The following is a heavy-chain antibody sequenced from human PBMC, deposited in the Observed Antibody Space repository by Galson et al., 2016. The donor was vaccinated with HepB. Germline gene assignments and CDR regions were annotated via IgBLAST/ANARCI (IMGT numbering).Heavy chain of an antibody. J-gene: IGHJ4*02. Sequence: SLRLSCAGSGFTFDDYAMHLVRQAPGKGLEWVSGISWNSGTKDYADSVKGRFAITRDNAKSSLYLQMNSLRAEDTALYYCAKVGDGYNADYFDYWGPGTLVTVSS. CDR2: ISWNSGTK. D-gene: IGHD5-24*01. CDR1: GFTFDDYA. V-gene: IGHV3-9*01. CDR3: AKVGDGYNADYFDY.